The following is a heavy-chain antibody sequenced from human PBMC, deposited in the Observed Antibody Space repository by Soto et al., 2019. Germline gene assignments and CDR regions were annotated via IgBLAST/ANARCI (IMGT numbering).Heavy chain of an antibody. V-gene: IGHV4-59*01. Sequence: SETLSLTCTVSGGSISSYYWSCIRQPPGKGLEWIGYIYYSGSTNYNPSLKSRVTISVDTSKNQFSLKLSSVTAADTAVYYCARVYVVSGSSSWYYRNAFDISGQGTMVTVSS. CDR3: ARVYVVSGSSSWYYRNAFDI. D-gene: IGHD6-13*01. CDR1: GGSISSYY. CDR2: IYYSGST. J-gene: IGHJ3*02.